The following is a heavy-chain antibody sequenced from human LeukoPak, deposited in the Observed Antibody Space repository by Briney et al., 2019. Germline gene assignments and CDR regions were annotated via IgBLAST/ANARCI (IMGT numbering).Heavy chain of an antibody. CDR2: IRSKAYGGTT. J-gene: IGHJ4*02. V-gene: IGHV3-49*04. Sequence: GGSLRLSCTASGFTFGDYAMSWVRQAPGKGLEWVGFIRSKAYGGTTEYAASVKGRFTISRDDSKSIAYLQMNSLKTEDTAVYYCIRRLEMATIFWGQGTLVTVSS. CDR1: GFTFGDYA. D-gene: IGHD5-24*01. CDR3: IRRLEMATIF.